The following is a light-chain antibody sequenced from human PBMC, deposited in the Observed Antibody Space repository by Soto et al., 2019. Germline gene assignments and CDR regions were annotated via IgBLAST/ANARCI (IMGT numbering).Light chain of an antibody. V-gene: IGKV1-39*01. CDR1: QSISSY. J-gene: IGKJ1*01. CDR2: AAS. CDR3: QQSYITPWT. Sequence: DIQMTQSPSSLSASVGDRVTITCRASQSISSYLNWYQQKPGKAPKLLIYAASSLQSGVPSRFSGSGSLTDFTLTISSLQPEDFATYYCQQSYITPWTFVQWTKVEIK.